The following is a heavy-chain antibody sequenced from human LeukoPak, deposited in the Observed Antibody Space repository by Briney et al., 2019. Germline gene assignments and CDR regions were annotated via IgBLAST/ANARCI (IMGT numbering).Heavy chain of an antibody. Sequence: ASVKVSCKASGYTFTGYYMHWVRQAPGQGLEWMGRINPNSGSTNYAQKFQGRVTMTRDTSISTAYMELSRLRSDDTAVYYCARDLGDSSGYYHWFDPWGQGTLVTVSS. CDR3: ARDLGDSSGYYHWFDP. CDR1: GYTFTGYY. D-gene: IGHD3-22*01. V-gene: IGHV1-2*06. CDR2: INPNSGST. J-gene: IGHJ5*02.